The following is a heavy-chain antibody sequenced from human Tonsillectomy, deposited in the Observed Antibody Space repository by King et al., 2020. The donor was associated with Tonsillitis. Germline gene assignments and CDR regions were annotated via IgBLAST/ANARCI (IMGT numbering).Heavy chain of an antibody. D-gene: IGHD3-3*02. V-gene: IGHV3-9*01. J-gene: IGHJ6*02. CDR1: GFTFDDYA. Sequence: VQLVESGGGLVQPGRSLRLSCAASGFTFDDYAMHWGRQAPGKGLEWVSVISWNSGSIAYADSVKGRFTISRDNAKNSLYLQMNSLRAEDTALYFCAKDIALTIFGMDVWGQGTTVTVSS. CDR2: ISWNSGSI. CDR3: AKDIALTIFGMDV.